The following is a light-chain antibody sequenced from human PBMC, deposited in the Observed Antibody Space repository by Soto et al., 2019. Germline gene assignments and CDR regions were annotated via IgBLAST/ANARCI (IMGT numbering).Light chain of an antibody. J-gene: IGKJ4*01. V-gene: IGKV3D-20*02. CDR3: QQRNDWPLT. CDR1: QSVSSSY. CDR2: GAS. Sequence: EIVLTQSPGTLSLSPEERATLSCRASQSVSSSYLAWYQQKPGQAPRLLIYGASSRATGIPDRFSGSGSGTDFTLTISSLEPEDFAVYYCQQRNDWPLTFGGGTKVDIK.